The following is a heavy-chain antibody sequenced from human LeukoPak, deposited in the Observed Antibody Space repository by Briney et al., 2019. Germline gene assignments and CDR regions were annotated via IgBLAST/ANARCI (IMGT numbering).Heavy chain of an antibody. CDR3: ATQPTDAFDI. J-gene: IGHJ3*02. D-gene: IGHD6-13*01. Sequence: GGSLRLSCAASGITFSGFGMSWVRQAPGKGLEWVSGISASGGSTYYADSVKGRFTISRDNSENTLYLQMNSLRAEDTAVYYCATQPTDAFDIWGQGTMVTVSS. CDR2: ISASGGST. CDR1: GITFSGFG. V-gene: IGHV3-23*01.